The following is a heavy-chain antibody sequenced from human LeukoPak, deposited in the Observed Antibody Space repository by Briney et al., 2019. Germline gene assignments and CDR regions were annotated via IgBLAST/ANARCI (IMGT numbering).Heavy chain of an antibody. J-gene: IGHJ5*01. D-gene: IGHD1-14*01. CDR3: AREPPGRWGWFDS. CDR2: IYTSGST. V-gene: IGHV4-61*02. Sequence: PSETLSLTCTVSGGSISSGSYYWSWIRQPAGKGLEWIGRIYTSGSTNYNPSLKSRVTISVDTSKNQFSLKLSSVTAADTAVYYCAREPPGRWGWFDSWGQGTLVTVSS. CDR1: GGSISSGSYY.